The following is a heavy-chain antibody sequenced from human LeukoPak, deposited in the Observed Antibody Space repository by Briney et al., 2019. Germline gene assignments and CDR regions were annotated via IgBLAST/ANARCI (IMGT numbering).Heavy chain of an antibody. CDR1: GGSITSSSYY. D-gene: IGHD3-10*01. Sequence: SETLSLTCTVSGGSITSSSYYWGWIRQPPGKGLEWIGSIYYSGNTYYNPSLKSRVTISVDTSKNQFSLKQSSVTAADTAVYYCATSGSPYYFDYWGQGTLVTVSS. CDR2: IYYSGNT. V-gene: IGHV4-39*01. CDR3: ATSGSPYYFDY. J-gene: IGHJ4*02.